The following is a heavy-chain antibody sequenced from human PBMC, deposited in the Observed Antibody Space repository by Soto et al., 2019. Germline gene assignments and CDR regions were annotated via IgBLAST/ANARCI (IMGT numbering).Heavy chain of an antibody. J-gene: IGHJ6*02. Sequence: QVQLQQWGAGLLKPSETLSLTCAVYGGSFSGYYWSWIRQPPGKGLEWIGEINHSGSTNYNPSLKSRVTISVGTSKNQFSLKLSSVTAADTAVYYCARSVVVPAASGTYYYYYGMDVWGQGTTVTVSS. CDR1: GGSFSGYY. CDR2: INHSGST. CDR3: ARSVVVPAASGTYYYYYGMDV. V-gene: IGHV4-34*01. D-gene: IGHD2-2*01.